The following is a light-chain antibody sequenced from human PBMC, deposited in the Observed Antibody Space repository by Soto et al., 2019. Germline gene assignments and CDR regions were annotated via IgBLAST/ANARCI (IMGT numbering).Light chain of an antibody. V-gene: IGKV1-5*01. CDR1: QSISYK. Sequence: DIQMTQSPSTLSASVGDRVTITCRASQSISYKLAWYQHKPGKAPKLLIYDASGLQSGVPSRFSGSGSGTEFTLTISSLQPDDFATYFCQQYQTYSYTFGQGTKLEIK. CDR2: DAS. J-gene: IGKJ2*01. CDR3: QQYQTYSYT.